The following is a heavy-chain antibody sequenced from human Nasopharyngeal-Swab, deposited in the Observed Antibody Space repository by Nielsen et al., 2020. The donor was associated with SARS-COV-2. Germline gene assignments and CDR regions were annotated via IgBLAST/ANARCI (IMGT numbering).Heavy chain of an antibody. D-gene: IGHD6-19*01. Sequence: GGSLRLSCAASGFTFSNYAVHWVRQAPGKGLEWVAVISYDGSSKFYADSVKGRFTISRDKSKNTLYLQMNSLRPEDTAVYSCASGGTAVATRYYGLDVWGQGTTVTVSS. CDR1: GFTFSNYA. CDR3: ASGGTAVATRYYGLDV. CDR2: ISYDGSSK. V-gene: IGHV3-30*04. J-gene: IGHJ6*02.